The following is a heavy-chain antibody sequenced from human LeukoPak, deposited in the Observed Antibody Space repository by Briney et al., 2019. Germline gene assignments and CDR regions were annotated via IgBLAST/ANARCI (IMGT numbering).Heavy chain of an antibody. J-gene: IGHJ4*02. CDR2: IYYSGST. CDR3: ARGPRDTITFGGVKLQFGY. D-gene: IGHD3-16*01. CDR1: GGSISSYY. V-gene: IGHV4-59*01. Sequence: PSETLSLTCTVSGGSISSYYWSWIRQPPGKGLEWIGYIYYSGSTNYNPSLKSRVTISVDTSKNQFSLKLSSVTAADTAVYYCARGPRDTITFGGVKLQFGYWGQGTLVTVSS.